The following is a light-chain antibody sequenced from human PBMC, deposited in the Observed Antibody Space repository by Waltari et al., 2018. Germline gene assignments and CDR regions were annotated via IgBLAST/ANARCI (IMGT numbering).Light chain of an antibody. J-gene: IGLJ2*01. Sequence: SYELTQPPSVSVSPGQTASITCSGDKLGDKYVSWYQQKPGQSPVLVIYHDSKRPSGIAERLSGSNSGNTATLTISGTQAMDEADYFCQAWDSSTKVVFGGGTKLTVL. V-gene: IGLV3-1*01. CDR1: KLGDKY. CDR3: QAWDSSTKVV. CDR2: HDS.